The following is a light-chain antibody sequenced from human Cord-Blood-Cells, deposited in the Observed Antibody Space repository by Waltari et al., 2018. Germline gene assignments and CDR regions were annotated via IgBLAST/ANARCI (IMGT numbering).Light chain of an antibody. CDR1: SSDVGGYTY. Sequence: QSALTQPPPAPGPPGQSVTIPCTGTSSDVGGYTYVSWYHKHPAKAPKLKIYEVSKRPSGVPDRFLASSSGNAASLTVSGLQAEDEADYYCSSYAGSNDWGVFGGGTKLTVL. J-gene: IGLJ2*01. CDR3: SSYAGSNDWGV. CDR2: EVS. V-gene: IGLV2-8*01.